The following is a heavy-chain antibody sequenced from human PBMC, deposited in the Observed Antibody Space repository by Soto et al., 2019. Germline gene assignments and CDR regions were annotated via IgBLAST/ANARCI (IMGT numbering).Heavy chain of an antibody. CDR2: INSDVSNT. CDR1: GFTFSSYW. CDR3: ARETNKHSRSWFPIDY. D-gene: IGHD6-13*01. V-gene: IGHV3-74*01. Sequence: GGSLRLSCAASGFTFSSYWMHWVRQVPGKGLVWVSRINSDVSNTSYADSVKGRFTISRDNAKNTLYLQMNSLRADDTAVYYCARETNKHSRSWFPIDYWGKGTLVTVSS. J-gene: IGHJ4*02.